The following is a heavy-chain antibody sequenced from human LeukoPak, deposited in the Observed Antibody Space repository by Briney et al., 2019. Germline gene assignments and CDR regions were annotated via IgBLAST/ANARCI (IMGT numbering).Heavy chain of an antibody. CDR2: IDPSDSYT. J-gene: IGHJ4*02. D-gene: IGHD3-16*02. Sequence: GESLRISCKGSGYSFTSYWISWVRQMPGKGLEWMERIDPSDSYTNYSPSFQGHVTISADKSISTAYLQWSSLKASDTAMYYCARRGDYVWGSYRMYYFDYWGQGTLVTVSS. CDR1: GYSFTSYW. V-gene: IGHV5-10-1*01. CDR3: ARRGDYVWGSYRMYYFDY.